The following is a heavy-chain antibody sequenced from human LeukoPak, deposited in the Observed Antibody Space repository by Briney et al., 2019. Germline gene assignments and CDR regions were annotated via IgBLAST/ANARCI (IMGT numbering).Heavy chain of an antibody. CDR3: ARVGALSSSWLLY. CDR1: GFTFSSYS. V-gene: IGHV3-21*01. CDR2: ISTSSSYI. J-gene: IGHJ4*02. D-gene: IGHD6-13*01. Sequence: GGSLRLSCAASGFTFSSYSMNWVRQAPGKGLEWVSSISTSSSYIYYADSVKGRFTISRDNAKNSLYLQMNSLRAEDTAVYFCARVGALSSSWLLYWGQGTLVTVSS.